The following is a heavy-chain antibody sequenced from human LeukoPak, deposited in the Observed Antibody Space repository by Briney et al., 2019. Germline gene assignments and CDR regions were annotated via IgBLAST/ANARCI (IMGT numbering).Heavy chain of an antibody. CDR1: GFSFNNYD. V-gene: IGHV3-23*01. Sequence: GGSLRLSCAASGFSFNNYDIHWVRQASGKGLEWVSAISGSGGSTYYADSVKGRFTISRDNSKNTLYLQMNSLRAEDTAVYYCAKTPWYSSSWYLRYWGQGTLVTVSS. CDR3: AKTPWYSSSWYLRY. D-gene: IGHD6-13*01. J-gene: IGHJ4*02. CDR2: ISGSGGST.